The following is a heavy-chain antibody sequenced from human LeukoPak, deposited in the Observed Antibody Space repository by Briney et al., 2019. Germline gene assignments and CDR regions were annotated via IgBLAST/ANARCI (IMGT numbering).Heavy chain of an antibody. Sequence: GESLKISWKGSGYTFTSYLIGWVRRMPGKGLEWMEVIYPGDAGTRYSPSFQGQVTISADKSISTAYLQWSSLKASDTAMYYCARQALGGSFYDFDIWGQGTMVNVSS. J-gene: IGHJ3*02. CDR2: IYPGDAGT. CDR3: ARQALGGSFYDFDI. CDR1: GYTFTSYL. V-gene: IGHV5-51*01. D-gene: IGHD1-26*01.